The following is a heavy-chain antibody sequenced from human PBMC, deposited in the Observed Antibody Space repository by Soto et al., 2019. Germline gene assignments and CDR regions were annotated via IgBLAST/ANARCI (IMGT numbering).Heavy chain of an antibody. D-gene: IGHD2-8*01. V-gene: IGHV3-53*04. CDR2: IYSGGST. CDR1: GFTVSSNY. Sequence: GGSLRLSCAASGFTVSSNYMSWVRQAPGKGLEWVSVIYSGGSTYYADSVKGRFTISRHNSKNTLYLQMNSLRAEDTAVYYCAREAVSKGSLYYFDYWGQGTLVTVSS. CDR3: AREAVSKGSLYYFDY. J-gene: IGHJ4*02.